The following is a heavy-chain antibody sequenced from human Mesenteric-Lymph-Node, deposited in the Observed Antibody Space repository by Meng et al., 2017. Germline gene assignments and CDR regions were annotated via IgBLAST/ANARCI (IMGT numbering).Heavy chain of an antibody. CDR3: ARVVTAIGGWDY. J-gene: IGHJ4*02. V-gene: IGHV1-2*02. CDR1: GYTFTGYY. Sequence: ASVKVSCKASGYTFTGYYMHWVRQAPGQGLEWMGWINPNSGGTNYAQKLQGRVTMTTDTSTSTAYMELRSLRSDDTAVYYCARVVTAIGGWDYWGQGTLVTVSS. D-gene: IGHD2-21*02. CDR2: INPNSGGT.